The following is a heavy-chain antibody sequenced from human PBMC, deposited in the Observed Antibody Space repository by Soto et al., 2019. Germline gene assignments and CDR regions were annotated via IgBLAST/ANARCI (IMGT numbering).Heavy chain of an antibody. D-gene: IGHD3-10*01. CDR1: GGSISSGGYY. Sequence: QVQLQESGPGLVKPSQTLSLTCTVSGGSISSGGYYWSWIRQHPGKGLEWIGYIYYSGSTYYNPSPKSRITISVDTSKNQFSLKMSSVTAADTAVYYCARDVRFGDYYGMDVWGQGTTVTVSS. CDR3: ARDVRFGDYYGMDV. J-gene: IGHJ6*02. CDR2: IYYSGST. V-gene: IGHV4-31*03.